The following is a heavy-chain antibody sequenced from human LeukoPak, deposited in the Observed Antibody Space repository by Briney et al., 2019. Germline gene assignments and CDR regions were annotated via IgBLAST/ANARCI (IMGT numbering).Heavy chain of an antibody. CDR3: AKDIKGYHYAMDV. CDR2: INWKSNSV. V-gene: IGHV3-9*01. Sequence: PGGSLRLSCAASGFTFDDYAMHWVRQAPGKGLEWVSGINWKSNSVAYADSVKGRFTISRDNAKNSLYLQMSSLRVEDTALYHCAKDIKGYHYAMDVWGQGTTVTVSS. J-gene: IGHJ6*02. CDR1: GFTFDDYA.